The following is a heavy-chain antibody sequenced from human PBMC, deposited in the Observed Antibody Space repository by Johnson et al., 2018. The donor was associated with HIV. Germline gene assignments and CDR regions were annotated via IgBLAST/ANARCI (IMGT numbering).Heavy chain of an antibody. CDR3: AKERLLHDAFDF. V-gene: IGHV3-30*18. D-gene: IGHD5-18*01. Sequence: QVQLVESGGGVVRPGGSLRLSCAASGFTFSSYGMHWVRQSPGKGLEWVAVISYDGKNKYYADSVKGRLTISRDKSKNTMYLQMNSLRDEDTAVYHCAKERLLHDAFDFWGQGTMVTVSS. CDR2: ISYDGKNK. CDR1: GFTFSSYG. J-gene: IGHJ3*01.